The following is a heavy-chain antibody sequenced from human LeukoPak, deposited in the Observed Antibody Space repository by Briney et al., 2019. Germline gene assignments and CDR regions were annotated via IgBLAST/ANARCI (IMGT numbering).Heavy chain of an antibody. CDR3: GREVVVAATPRSFDY. D-gene: IGHD2-15*01. CDR2: INHRGSP. CDR1: GGFLSGYY. Sequence: PSETLSLTCAVYGGFLSGYYSSWIRQPPGKGLEWIGEINHRGSPNLNPSLKSQVPISLDTSKHQFSLKLGPVTIAQPAGVYCGREVVVAATPRSFDYWGQGTLVTVSS. V-gene: IGHV4-34*01. J-gene: IGHJ4*02.